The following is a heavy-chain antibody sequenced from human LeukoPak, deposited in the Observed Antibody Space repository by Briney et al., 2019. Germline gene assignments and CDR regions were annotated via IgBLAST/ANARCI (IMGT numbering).Heavy chain of an antibody. V-gene: IGHV1-2*02. J-gene: IGHJ3*02. CDR2: INPNSGGT. Sequence: ASVKVSCKASGYTFTGYYMHWVRQAPGQGLEWMGWINPNSGGTNYAQKFQGRVTMTRDTSISTAYMELSRLRSDDTAVYYCARVIVPYDAFDIWGQGTMVTVSS. CDR3: ARVIVPYDAFDI. D-gene: IGHD2-21*01. CDR1: GYTFTGYY.